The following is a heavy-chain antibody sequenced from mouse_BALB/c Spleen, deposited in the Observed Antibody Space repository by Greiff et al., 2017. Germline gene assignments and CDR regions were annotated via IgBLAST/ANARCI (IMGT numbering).Heavy chain of an antibody. V-gene: IGHV3-6*02. CDR3: AREYRYDGGAY. CDR2: ISYDGSN. Sequence: EVQLQESGPGLVKPSQSLSLTCSVTGYSITSGYYWNWIRQFPGNQLEWMGYISYDGSNNYNPSLKNRISITRDTSKNQFFLKLNSVTTEDTATYYCAREYRYDGGAYWGQGTLVTVSA. CDR1: GYSITSGYY. D-gene: IGHD2-14*01. J-gene: IGHJ3*01.